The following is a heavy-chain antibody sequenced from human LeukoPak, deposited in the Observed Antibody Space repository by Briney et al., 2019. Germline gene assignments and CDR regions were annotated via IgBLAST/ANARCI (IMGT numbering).Heavy chain of an antibody. CDR1: GFTVSSTY. CDR3: ARDLRAPPGY. J-gene: IGHJ4*01. CDR2: IYSGSST. V-gene: IGHV3-66*01. Sequence: PGGSLRLSCAASGFTVSSTYMSWVRQAPGKGLEWVSVIYSGSSTYYADSVKGRFTISRDNSKNTLYLQMNSLRAEDTAVYYCARDLRAPPGYWGHGTLVTVSS.